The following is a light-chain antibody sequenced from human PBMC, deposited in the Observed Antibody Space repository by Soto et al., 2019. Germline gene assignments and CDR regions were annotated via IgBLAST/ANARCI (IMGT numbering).Light chain of an antibody. J-gene: IGKJ5*01. V-gene: IGKV1-27*01. CDR2: PAS. CDR1: QGISHD. Sequence: DIQMTQSPSSLSASVGDRFTITCRAVQGISHDLAWYQQKPGKVPELLIYPASTLPSGVPSRFSGSGSGTDFTLTISGLHPEDVETYYCQQYNTDPLTFGQGTRLEIK. CDR3: QQYNTDPLT.